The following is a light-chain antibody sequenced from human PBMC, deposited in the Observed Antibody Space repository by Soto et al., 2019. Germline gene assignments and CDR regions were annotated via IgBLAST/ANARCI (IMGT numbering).Light chain of an antibody. CDR3: QQTYRAPYS. CDR1: ENIDSY. V-gene: IGKV1-39*01. Sequence: DIQMTQSPPSLSASVGDSVTIVCRATENIDSYLNWYQQKPGSAPTLIVYSASALQSGVPSRFSGSVSGTTFTLTITRLQPEDVSLYFCQQTYRAPYSFGGGT. CDR2: SAS. J-gene: IGKJ4*01.